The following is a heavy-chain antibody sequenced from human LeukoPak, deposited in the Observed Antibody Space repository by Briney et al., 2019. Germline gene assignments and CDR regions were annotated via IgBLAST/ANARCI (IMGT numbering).Heavy chain of an antibody. D-gene: IGHD3-16*02. CDR1: GGSISSSSYY. CDR3: ARSPAGVVATPHSYYFDY. CDR2: IYYSGST. V-gene: IGHV4-39*07. J-gene: IGHJ4*02. Sequence: SETLSLTCTVSGGSISSSSYYWGWIRQPPGKGLEWIGSIYYSGSTYYSPSLKSRVTVSVDTSKNQFSLKLSSVTAADTAVYYCARSPAGVVATPHSYYFDYWGQGTLVTVSS.